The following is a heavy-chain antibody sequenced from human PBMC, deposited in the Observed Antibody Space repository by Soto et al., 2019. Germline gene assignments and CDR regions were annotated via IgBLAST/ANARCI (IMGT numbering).Heavy chain of an antibody. CDR2: IYYSGST. J-gene: IGHJ4*02. D-gene: IGHD3-22*01. Sequence: SETLSLTCTVSGGSISSYYWSWIRQPPGKGLEWIGYIYYSGSTNYNPSLKSRVTISVDKSKNQFSLKPSSVTAADTAVYYCARGSYGGTYYYDSSGCFDYWGQGTLVTVSS. V-gene: IGHV4-59*12. CDR3: ARGSYGGTYYYDSSGCFDY. CDR1: GGSISSYY.